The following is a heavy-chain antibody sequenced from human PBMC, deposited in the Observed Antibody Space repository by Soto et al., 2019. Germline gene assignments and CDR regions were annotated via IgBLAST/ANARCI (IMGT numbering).Heavy chain of an antibody. J-gene: IGHJ6*02. D-gene: IGHD3-3*01. V-gene: IGHV1-3*01. CDR1: GYTFSAYT. CDR2: INAGSGNT. Sequence: RASVKVSCKATGYTFSAYTMNWVRQAPGQSLEWMGWINAGSGNTKYSQNFQGRVSITRDTSASTVYMELNSLRAEDTAVYYCARSITIFGVAPGYYGMDVWGQGTTVTVSS. CDR3: ARSITIFGVAPGYYGMDV.